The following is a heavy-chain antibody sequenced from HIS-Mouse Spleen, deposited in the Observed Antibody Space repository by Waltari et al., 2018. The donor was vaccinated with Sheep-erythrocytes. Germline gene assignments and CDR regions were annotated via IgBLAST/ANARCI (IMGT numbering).Heavy chain of an antibody. D-gene: IGHD5-18*01. Sequence: QLQLQESGPGLVKPSETLSLTCTVSGGSISSSSYYWGWIRQPPGKGPEWIGSIYYSGSTYYNPSLKSRVTISVDTSKNQFSLKLSSGTAADTAVYYCARHKDTAMVHFDYWGQGTLVTVSS. CDR2: IYYSGST. CDR3: ARHKDTAMVHFDY. J-gene: IGHJ4*02. CDR1: GGSISSSSYY. V-gene: IGHV4-39*01.